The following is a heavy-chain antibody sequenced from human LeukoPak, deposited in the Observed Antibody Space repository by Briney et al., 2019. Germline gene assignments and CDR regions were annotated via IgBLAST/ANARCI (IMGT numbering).Heavy chain of an antibody. Sequence: GASVKVSCKASGYTFTSYGISWVRQAPGQGLEWMGWINAYNTNTNYAQKLQGRVTMTADTSTTTAYMELRSLRSDDTAVYYCARDKSAAGLDYWGQGTLVTVSS. CDR2: INAYNTNT. CDR3: ARDKSAAGLDY. V-gene: IGHV1-18*01. D-gene: IGHD6-13*01. J-gene: IGHJ4*02. CDR1: GYTFTSYG.